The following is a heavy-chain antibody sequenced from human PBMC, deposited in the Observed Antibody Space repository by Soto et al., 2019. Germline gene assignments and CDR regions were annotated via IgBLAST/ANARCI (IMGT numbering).Heavy chain of an antibody. V-gene: IGHV3-48*03. Sequence: EVQLVESGGGLVQPGGSLRLSCVASGFTFSSYIMVWFGRAPGKGLEWVSYIFTTGTTIYYADSGKGRFTVSRDNAKNSLFLLLNSLRAEDTAVYYCARDKDWAFDYWGQGTLVTVSS. D-gene: IGHD3-9*01. J-gene: IGHJ4*02. CDR2: IFTTGTTI. CDR3: ARDKDWAFDY. CDR1: GFTFSSYI.